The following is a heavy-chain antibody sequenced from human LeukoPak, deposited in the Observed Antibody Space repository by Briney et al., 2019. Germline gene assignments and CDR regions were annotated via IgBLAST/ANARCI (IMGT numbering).Heavy chain of an antibody. J-gene: IGHJ6*03. V-gene: IGHV6-1*01. Sequence: QTLSLTCAISGDSVSSNSAAWHWIRQSPSRGLEWLGRTYYRSKWSSDYAVSMKRRITIKPDTSKNQFSLQLNSVTPEDTAVYFCAREGGHYYYIDVWGKGTTVTVSS. CDR3: AREGGHYYYIDV. D-gene: IGHD3-16*01. CDR2: TYYRSKWSS. CDR1: GDSVSSNSAA.